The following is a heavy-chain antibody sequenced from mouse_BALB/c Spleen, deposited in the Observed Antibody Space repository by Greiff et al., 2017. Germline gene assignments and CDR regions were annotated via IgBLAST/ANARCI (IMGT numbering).Heavy chain of an antibody. V-gene: IGHV1-14*01. J-gene: IGHJ4*01. D-gene: IGHD2-1*01. CDR3: ARPVYGKRDYYAMDY. Sequence: VQLKESGPELVKPGASVKMSCKASGYTFTSYVMHWVKQKPGQGLEWIGYINPYNDGTKYNEKFKGKATLTSDKSSSTAYMELSSLTSEDSAVYYCARPVYGKRDYYAMDYWGQGTSVTVSS. CDR1: GYTFTSYV. CDR2: INPYNDGT.